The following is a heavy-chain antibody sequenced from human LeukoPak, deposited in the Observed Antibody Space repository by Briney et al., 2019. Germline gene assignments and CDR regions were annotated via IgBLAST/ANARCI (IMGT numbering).Heavy chain of an antibody. Sequence: PSETLSLTCSVSGGSISSSSYSWGWIRQPPGKGLEWIGYIYYSGSTNYNPSLKSRVTISVDTSKNQFSLKLSSVTAADTAVYYCARDIPSAADAFDIWGQGTMVTVSS. CDR3: ARDIPSAADAFDI. V-gene: IGHV4-61*01. CDR2: IYYSGST. J-gene: IGHJ3*02. CDR1: GGSISSSSYS. D-gene: IGHD6-25*01.